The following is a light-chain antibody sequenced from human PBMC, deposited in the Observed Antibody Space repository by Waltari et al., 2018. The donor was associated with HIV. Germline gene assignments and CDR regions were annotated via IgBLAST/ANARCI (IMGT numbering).Light chain of an antibody. CDR3: QVWASNSAYVV. CDR2: DDT. Sequence: YELTQPPSVSVAPGQTATITCGGDNIGYRSVHWYQQKAGQAPVLVFYDDTDRPSGIPGRCSGSKSGNTATLTISRVEAGDEADYYCQVWASNSAYVVFGGGTKLTVL. V-gene: IGLV3-21*02. CDR1: NIGYRS. J-gene: IGLJ2*01.